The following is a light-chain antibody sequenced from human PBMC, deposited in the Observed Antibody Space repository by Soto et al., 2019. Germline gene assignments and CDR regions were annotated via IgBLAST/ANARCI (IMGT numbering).Light chain of an antibody. CDR1: QSVNTW. CDR2: EAS. CDR3: QQYSSSPVT. V-gene: IGKV1-5*03. Sequence: DLQMTQSPSTLSASIGDRVTITCRASQSVNTWLAWYRQKPGKAPELLIYEASTLESEVLSRFSGSGYGTEFTLTISSLQPDDFATYYCQQYSSSPVTFGQGTKLEIK. J-gene: IGKJ2*01.